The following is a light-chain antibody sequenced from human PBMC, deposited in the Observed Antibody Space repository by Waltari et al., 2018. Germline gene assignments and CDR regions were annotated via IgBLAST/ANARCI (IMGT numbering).Light chain of an antibody. CDR1: QSLLHSNGYNY. CDR3: MQALQTPIT. V-gene: IGKV2-28*01. Sequence: DIVMTQSPLSLPVTPGEPASISCRSSQSLLHSNGYNYLDWYLQKPGQSPQLLIYLGSNRASGVPDRFSGSGSGTDFTLKISRVEAEDVGVYYCMQALQTPITFGKGTRLEIK. J-gene: IGKJ5*01. CDR2: LGS.